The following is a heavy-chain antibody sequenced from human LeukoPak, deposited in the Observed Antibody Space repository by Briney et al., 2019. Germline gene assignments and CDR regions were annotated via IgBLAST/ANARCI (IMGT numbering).Heavy chain of an antibody. J-gene: IGHJ6*02. Sequence: QSGGSLRLSCAASGFTFSSYGMHWVRQAPGKGLEWVAVISYDGSNKYYADSVKGRFTISRDNSKNTLYLQMNSLRAEDTAAYYCARQGDYGGIPGYYYGLDVWGQGTTVTVSS. D-gene: IGHD4-23*01. CDR2: ISYDGSNK. CDR1: GFTFSSYG. V-gene: IGHV3-30*03. CDR3: ARQGDYGGIPGYYYGLDV.